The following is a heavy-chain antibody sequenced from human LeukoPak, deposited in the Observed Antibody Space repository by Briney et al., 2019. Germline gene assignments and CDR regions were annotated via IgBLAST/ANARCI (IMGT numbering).Heavy chain of an antibody. J-gene: IGHJ6*03. Sequence: GASVKVSCKASGYTFTSYYMHWVRQAPGQGLEWMGIINPSGGSTSYARKFQGRVTMTRDTSTGTVYMELSSLRSEDTAVYYCARGRAVLDYYMDVWGKGTTVTVSS. CDR1: GYTFTSYY. V-gene: IGHV1-46*01. CDR3: ARGRAVLDYYMDV. CDR2: INPSGGST. D-gene: IGHD6-19*01.